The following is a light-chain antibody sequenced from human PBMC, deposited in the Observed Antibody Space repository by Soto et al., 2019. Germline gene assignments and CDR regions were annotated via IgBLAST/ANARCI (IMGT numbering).Light chain of an antibody. J-gene: IGKJ1*01. Sequence: DIVMTQSPRSLPVTPGEPASISCRSSQSLLYSNGYNYLDWYLQKPGQSPQLLIYLGSNRASGVPDRFSGSGSGTDFTLKISRVEADDVGVYYGIQALQSRTFGQGTKVEIK. CDR1: QSLLYSNGYNY. CDR3: IQALQSRT. CDR2: LGS. V-gene: IGKV2-28*01.